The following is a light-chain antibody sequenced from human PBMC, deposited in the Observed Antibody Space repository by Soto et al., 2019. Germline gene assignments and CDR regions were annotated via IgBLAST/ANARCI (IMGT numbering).Light chain of an antibody. V-gene: IGKV3-20*01. J-gene: IGKJ1*01. CDR1: QSVSGNY. CDR3: QQYKDWPPWT. Sequence: EIVLTQSPGTLSLSPGERATLSCRASQSVSGNYFAWYQQKRGQAPRLLIYGASSRATGIPDRFSGSGSGTDFTLTIDNLQSEDLAVYFCQQYKDWPPWTFGQGTKVDIK. CDR2: GAS.